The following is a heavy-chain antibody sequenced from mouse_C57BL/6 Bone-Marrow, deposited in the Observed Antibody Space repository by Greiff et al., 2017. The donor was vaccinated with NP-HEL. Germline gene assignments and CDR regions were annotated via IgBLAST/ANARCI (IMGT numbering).Heavy chain of an antibody. CDR1: GFTFSSYA. CDR3: TRDPSSGPQFAY. V-gene: IGHV5-9-1*02. CDR2: ISSGGDYI. J-gene: IGHJ3*01. D-gene: IGHD3-2*02. Sequence: EVQGVESGEGLVKPGGSLKLSCAASGFTFSSYAMSWVRQTPEKRLEWVAYISSGGDYIYYADTVKGRFTISRDNARNTLYLQMSSLKSEDTAMYYCTRDPSSGPQFAYWGQGTLVTVSA.